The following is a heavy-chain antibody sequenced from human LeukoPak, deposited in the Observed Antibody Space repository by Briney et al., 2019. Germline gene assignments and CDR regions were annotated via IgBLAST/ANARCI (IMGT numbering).Heavy chain of an antibody. CDR2: IYYSGST. Sequence: SETLSLTCTVSGGSISSYYWSWIRQPPGKGLEWIGYIYYSGSTNYNPSLKSRVTITVDTSKNQFSLKLSSVTAADTAVYYCASLTGTGTNADYWGQGTLVTVSS. J-gene: IGHJ4*02. D-gene: IGHD1-7*01. CDR3: ASLTGTGTNADY. V-gene: IGHV4-59*01. CDR1: GGSISSYY.